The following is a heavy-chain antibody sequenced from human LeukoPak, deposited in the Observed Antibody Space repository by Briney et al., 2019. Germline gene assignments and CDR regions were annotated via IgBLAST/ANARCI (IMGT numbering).Heavy chain of an antibody. CDR1: GGSMSSSSYY. V-gene: IGHV4-39*01. D-gene: IGHD2-21*02. J-gene: IGHJ4*02. CDR3: AALVVGTATIQH. CDR2: IFYSGST. Sequence: PSETLSLTCTVSGGSMSSSSYYWGWIRQPPGKGLEGIGNIFYSGSTHCNPSLKSRFTISVDTSKNQFSRKLSSLTAAATAADHDAALVVGTATIQHWGQGTLVSVFS.